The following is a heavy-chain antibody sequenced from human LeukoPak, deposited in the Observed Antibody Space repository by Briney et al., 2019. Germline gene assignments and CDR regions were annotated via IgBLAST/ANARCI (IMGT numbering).Heavy chain of an antibody. V-gene: IGHV4-61*02. J-gene: IGHJ4*02. Sequence: SQTLSLTCTVSGGSISSGSYYWSWIRQPAGKGLEWIGRIYTSGSTNYNPSLKSRVTISVDTSKNQFSLKLSSVTAADTAVYYCAREDFWGQGTLVTVSS. CDR3: AREDF. CDR2: IYTSGST. CDR1: GGSISSGSYY.